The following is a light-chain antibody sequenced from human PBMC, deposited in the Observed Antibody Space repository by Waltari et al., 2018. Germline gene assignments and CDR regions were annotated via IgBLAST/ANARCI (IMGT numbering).Light chain of an antibody. CDR2: DDR. J-gene: IGLJ2*01. CDR3: QVWDTSNDHVV. CDR1: NIGSKA. Sequence: SYVLTQSPSVSVAPGQTTRIICGGNNIGSKAVHWYQQKPGRAPVLVVYDDRDRPSGIPERFSGSNSGNTATLTISGVAAGDEADYYCQVWDTSNDHVVFGGGTKLTVL. V-gene: IGLV3-21*02.